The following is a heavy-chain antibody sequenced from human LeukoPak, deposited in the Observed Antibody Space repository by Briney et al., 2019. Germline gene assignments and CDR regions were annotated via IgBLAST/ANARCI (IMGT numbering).Heavy chain of an antibody. CDR1: GFTFSSYW. Sequence: PGGSLRLSCAAPGFTFSSYWMHWVRQAPGKGLVWVSRINRDGGITTYADSVEGRFTISRDNAKNTLYLQMNSLRAEDTAVYYCASKGTYYASGSPDYWGQGTLVTVSS. CDR2: INRDGGIT. J-gene: IGHJ4*02. V-gene: IGHV3-74*01. D-gene: IGHD3-10*01. CDR3: ASKGTYYASGSPDY.